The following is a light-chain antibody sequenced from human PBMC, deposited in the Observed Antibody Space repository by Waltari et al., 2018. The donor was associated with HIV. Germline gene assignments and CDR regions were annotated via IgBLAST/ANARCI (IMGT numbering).Light chain of an antibody. CDR1: QNILFSSNNKNY. V-gene: IGKV4-1*01. Sequence: DIVMTQSPDSLGVSLGERAPINCKSRQNILFSSNNKNYLAWYQQKPGQPPKLLIYWASTRESGVPDRFSGSASGTNFTLAISSFQTEDVAVYYCQQYHSIPFTFGQGTKL. J-gene: IGKJ2*01. CDR2: WAS. CDR3: QQYHSIPFT.